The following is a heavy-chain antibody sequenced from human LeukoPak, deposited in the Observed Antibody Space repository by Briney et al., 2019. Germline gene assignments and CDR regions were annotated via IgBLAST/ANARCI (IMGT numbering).Heavy chain of an antibody. J-gene: IGHJ6*03. D-gene: IGHD3-3*01. CDR3: AKDRRITIFGVVIKGAYYYYYMDV. CDR1: GFTFSSYG. CDR2: IRYDGSNK. Sequence: GGSLRLSCAASGFTFSSYGMHWVRQAPGKGLEWVAFIRYDGSNKYYADSVKGRFTISRDNSKNTLYLQMNSLRAGDTAVYYCAKDRRITIFGVVIKGAYYYYYMDVWGKGTTVTASS. V-gene: IGHV3-30*02.